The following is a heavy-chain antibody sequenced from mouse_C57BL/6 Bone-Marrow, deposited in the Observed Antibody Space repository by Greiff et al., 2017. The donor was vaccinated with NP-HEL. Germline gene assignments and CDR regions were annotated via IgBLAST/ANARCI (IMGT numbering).Heavy chain of an antibody. CDR1: GYAFSSSW. CDR3: ARTITTVEARYFDV. Sequence: QAQLKESGPELVKPGASVKISCKASGYAFSSSWMNWVKQRPGKGLEWIGRIYPGDGDTNYNGKFKGKATLTADKASSTAYMQLSSLTSEDSAVYFCARTITTVEARYFDVWGTGTTVTVSS. V-gene: IGHV1-82*01. D-gene: IGHD1-1*01. CDR2: IYPGDGDT. J-gene: IGHJ1*03.